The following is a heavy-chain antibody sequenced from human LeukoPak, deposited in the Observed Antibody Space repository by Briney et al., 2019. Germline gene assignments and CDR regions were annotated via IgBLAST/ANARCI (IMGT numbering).Heavy chain of an antibody. J-gene: IGHJ4*02. Sequence: SQTLSLTCAISGDSVSSNSATWNWTRQSPSRGLEWLGRTYYRSKWDNDYAVSVRSRMTIKPDTSKNQFSLQLNSVTPDDTCVYYCVRECEGCGWHFDYWGQGTLVTVAS. CDR2: TYYRSKWDN. CDR3: VRECEGCGWHFDY. V-gene: IGHV6-1*01. D-gene: IGHD6-19*01. CDR1: GDSVSSNSAT.